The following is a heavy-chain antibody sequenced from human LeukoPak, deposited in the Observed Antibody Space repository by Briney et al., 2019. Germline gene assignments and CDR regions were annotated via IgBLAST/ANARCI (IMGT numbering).Heavy chain of an antibody. D-gene: IGHD4-17*01. CDR2: ISSSSSYI. CDR1: GFTFSNYW. J-gene: IGHJ4*02. V-gene: IGHV3-21*01. Sequence: GGSLRLSCVVSGFTFSNYWMSWVRQAPGKGLEWVSSISSSSSYIYYADSVKGRFTISRDNAKNSLYLQMNSLRAEDTAVYYCARGATTVTTRLDYWGQGTLVTVSS. CDR3: ARGATTVTTRLDY.